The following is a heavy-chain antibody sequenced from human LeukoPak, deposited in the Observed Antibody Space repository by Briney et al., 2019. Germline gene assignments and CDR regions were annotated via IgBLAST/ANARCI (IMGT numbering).Heavy chain of an antibody. Sequence: SVKVSCKASGGTFSSYAISGVRQAPGQGLEWMGGIIPIFGTANYAQKFQGRVTITTDESTSTAYMELSSLRSEDTAVYYCARGDYYDSSGYNFDYWGQGTLVTVSS. CDR3: ARGDYYDSSGYNFDY. CDR2: IIPIFGTA. J-gene: IGHJ4*02. D-gene: IGHD3-22*01. CDR1: GGTFSSYA. V-gene: IGHV1-69*05.